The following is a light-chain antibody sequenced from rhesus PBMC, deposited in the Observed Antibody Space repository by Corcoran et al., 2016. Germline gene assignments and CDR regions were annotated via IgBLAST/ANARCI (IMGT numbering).Light chain of an antibody. J-gene: IGKJ1*01. V-gene: IGKV3-24*04. Sequence: EIVMTQSPATLSLSPGERATLSCRASQRVGSSLAWYQQKPGQAPRLLLYGASSRAPGIPDRCSGSGSGTDFTITISSLEPEDVAVYYCLQLSNWPRTFGQGTKVEIK. CDR3: LQLSNWPRT. CDR2: GAS. CDR1: QRVGSS.